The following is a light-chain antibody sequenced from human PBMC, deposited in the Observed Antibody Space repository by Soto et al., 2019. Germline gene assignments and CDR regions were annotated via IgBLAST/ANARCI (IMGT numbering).Light chain of an antibody. CDR1: QTVDTNY. J-gene: IGKJ1*01. V-gene: IGKV3-20*01. CDR2: GAS. CDR3: QQYATSPWT. Sequence: EIVLTQSPGTLSLSPGERATLSCRASQTVDTNYLAWYQQIPGQAPRLLIYGASTRATGIPDRFSGSVSGTDFTLTISRLDPEDSAVYYCQQYATSPWTFGQGTKVEIK.